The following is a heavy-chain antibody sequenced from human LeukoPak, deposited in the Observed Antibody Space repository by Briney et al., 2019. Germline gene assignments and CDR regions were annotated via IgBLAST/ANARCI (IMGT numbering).Heavy chain of an antibody. CDR3: AKDSAFYYIDV. D-gene: IGHD2/OR15-2a*01. CDR2: IRYNGNNQ. V-gene: IGHV3-30*02. J-gene: IGHJ4*02. CDR1: GFTFNNYG. Sequence: PGGSLRLSCAASGFTFNNYGMHWVRQAPGKGLEWVAFIRYNGNNQYYADSVKGRFTISRDNSKNTLYLQMNSLKGDDTAVYYCAKDSAFYYIDVWGQGTRVTVSS.